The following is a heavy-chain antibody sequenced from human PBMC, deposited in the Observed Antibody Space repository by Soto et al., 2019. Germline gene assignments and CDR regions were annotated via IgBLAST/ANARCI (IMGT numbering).Heavy chain of an antibody. CDR2: IYYSGST. J-gene: IGHJ3*02. V-gene: IGHV4-59*08. CDR1: GGSIRSYY. Sequence: SETLSLTCSVSGGSIRSYYWSWIRQPPGKGLEWIGYIYYSGSTNYNPFLKSRVTISVDTSKNQFSLKLSSVTAADTAVYYCARRYGGAFDIWGHGTMVTVSS. D-gene: IGHD3-10*01. CDR3: ARRYGGAFDI.